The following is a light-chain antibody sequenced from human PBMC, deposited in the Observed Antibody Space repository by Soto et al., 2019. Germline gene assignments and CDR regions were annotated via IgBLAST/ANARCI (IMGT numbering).Light chain of an antibody. CDR2: DAS. Sequence: DIQMTQSPSTLSASVGDRVTITCRASQSLNNYLAWYQQKPGKAPKLLIYDASALPRGVPSRFSGSGSGTKFTLTIASLQPDDFATYYCQQYETFSGTFGPGTKVDIK. V-gene: IGKV1-5*01. CDR3: QQYETFSGT. J-gene: IGKJ1*01. CDR1: QSLNNY.